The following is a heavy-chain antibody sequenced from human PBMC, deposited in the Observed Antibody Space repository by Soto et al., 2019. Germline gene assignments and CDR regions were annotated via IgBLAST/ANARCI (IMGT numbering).Heavy chain of an antibody. V-gene: IGHV4-34*01. CDR2: INHSGST. J-gene: IGHJ5*02. Sequence: QVQLQQWGAGLLKPSETLSLTCAVYGGSFSGYYWSWIRQPPGKGLEWIGEINHSGSTNYNPSLKSRVTISVDTSKNQFSLKLSSVTAADTAVYYCARDPKRFGVVPGNWFDPWGQGTLVTVSS. CDR3: ARDPKRFGVVPGNWFDP. CDR1: GGSFSGYY. D-gene: IGHD3-3*01.